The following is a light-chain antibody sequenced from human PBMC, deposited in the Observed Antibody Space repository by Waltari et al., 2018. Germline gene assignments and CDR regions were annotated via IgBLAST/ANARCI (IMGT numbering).Light chain of an antibody. CDR1: QSVTRNY. CDR2: GAS. J-gene: IGKJ1*01. CDR3: HQYGDIPRT. Sequence: EIVLTQSPVTLSLSSGERASLSCWASQSVTRNYLAWYQQKPGQAPSLLIYGASSRATGIPDRFSGRGSGTDFTLTITRLEPEDFAVYYCHQYGDIPRTFGQGTKVELK. V-gene: IGKV3-20*01.